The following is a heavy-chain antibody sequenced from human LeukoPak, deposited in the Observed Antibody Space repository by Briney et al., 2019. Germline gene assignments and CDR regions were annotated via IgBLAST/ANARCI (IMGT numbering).Heavy chain of an antibody. V-gene: IGHV6-1*01. CDR1: GDSVSSNSAA. D-gene: IGHD3-3*01. J-gene: IGHJ5*02. Sequence: SQTLSLTCAISGDSVSSNSAAWNWIRQSPSRGLEWLGRTYYRSKWYNDYAVSVKSRITINPDTSKNQFSLQLNSVTPEDTAVYHCARDRQASITIFGVVTENWFDPWGQGTLVTVSS. CDR3: ARDRQASITIFGVVTENWFDP. CDR2: TYYRSKWYN.